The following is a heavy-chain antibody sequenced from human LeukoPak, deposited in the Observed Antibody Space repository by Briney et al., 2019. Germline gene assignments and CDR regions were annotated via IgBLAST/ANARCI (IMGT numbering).Heavy chain of an antibody. D-gene: IGHD3-3*01. J-gene: IGHJ6*02. CDR2: IYSGGST. CDR1: GFTFSSYA. V-gene: IGHV3-53*01. Sequence: GGTLRLSCAASGFTFSSYAMNWVRQAPGKGLEWVSVIYSGGSTYYADSVKGRFTISRDNSKNTLYLQMNSLRAEDTAVYYCASVFLLGFPGGYYYYGMDVWGQGTTVTVSS. CDR3: ASVFLLGFPGGYYYYGMDV.